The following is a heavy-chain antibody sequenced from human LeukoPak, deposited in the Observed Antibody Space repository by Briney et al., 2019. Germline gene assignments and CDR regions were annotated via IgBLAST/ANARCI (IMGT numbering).Heavy chain of an antibody. D-gene: IGHD6-13*01. J-gene: IGHJ4*02. CDR2: IYSGGST. V-gene: IGHV4-59*11. Sequence: SETLSLTRTFSRTSIRCHYWSWIRQPPGKGMDGIGYIYSGGSTNYIPSLKSRVTMSVDTSKNQLSLTLTSVTAADTALYFCATRPGGSTWYGVFDYWSPGTLVTVS. CDR1: RTSIRCHY. CDR3: ATRPGGSTWYGVFDY.